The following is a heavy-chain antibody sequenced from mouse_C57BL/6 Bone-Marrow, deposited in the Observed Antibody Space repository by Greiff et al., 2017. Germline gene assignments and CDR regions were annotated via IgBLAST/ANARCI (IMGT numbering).Heavy chain of an antibody. D-gene: IGHD1-1*01. CDR3: ASSIYYYGWFAY. V-gene: IGHV5-17*01. CDR2: ISSGSSTI. Sequence: EVKVVEPGGGLVKPGGSLKLSCAASGFTFSDYGMHWVRQAPEKGLEWVAYISSGSSTIYYADTVKGRFTISRDNAKNTLFLQMTSLRSEDTAMYDCASSIYYYGWFAYWGQGTLVTVSA. CDR1: GFTFSDYG. J-gene: IGHJ3*01.